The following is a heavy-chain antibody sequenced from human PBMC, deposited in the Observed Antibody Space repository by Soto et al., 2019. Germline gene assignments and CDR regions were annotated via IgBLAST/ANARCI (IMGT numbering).Heavy chain of an antibody. J-gene: IGHJ6*02. V-gene: IGHV3-53*01. CDR1: GLPVAGSY. CDR2: IYNDGTT. CDR3: VRPLPSGQTHARDV. D-gene: IGHD3-10*01. Sequence: LRLSCVASGLPVAGSYMAWVRQAPGKGLEWASVIYNDGTTYYSQSVEGRFTISRDTSKNTLYLQMDRLRDEDTAVYYCVRPLPSGQTHARDVWGQGTTVTVSS.